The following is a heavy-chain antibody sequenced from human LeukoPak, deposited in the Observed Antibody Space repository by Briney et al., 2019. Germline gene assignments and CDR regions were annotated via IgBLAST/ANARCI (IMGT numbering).Heavy chain of an antibody. Sequence: GASVKVSCKASGYTFTGYYMHWVRQAPEQGLEWMGWINPNSGGTKCSQKFQGRVTMTRDTSISTAYMELGSLRSDDTAVCYCARFQYCSDTSCYGSSWFDPWGQGTLVTVSS. D-gene: IGHD2-2*01. CDR1: GYTFTGYY. CDR2: INPNSGGT. CDR3: ARFQYCSDTSCYGSSWFDP. V-gene: IGHV1-2*02. J-gene: IGHJ5*02.